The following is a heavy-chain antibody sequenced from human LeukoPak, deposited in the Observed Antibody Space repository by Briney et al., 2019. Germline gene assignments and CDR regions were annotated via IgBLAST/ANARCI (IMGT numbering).Heavy chain of an antibody. CDR3: AREYYYDSSGPALDY. J-gene: IGHJ4*02. V-gene: IGHV1-69*04. CDR1: GGTFSSYA. CDR2: IIPILGIA. D-gene: IGHD3-22*01. Sequence: SVKVSCKASGGTFSSYAISWVRQAPGQGLEWMGRIIPILGIANYAQKFQGRVTMTTDTSTSTAYMELRSLRSDDTAVYYCAREYYYDSSGPALDYWGQGTLVTVSS.